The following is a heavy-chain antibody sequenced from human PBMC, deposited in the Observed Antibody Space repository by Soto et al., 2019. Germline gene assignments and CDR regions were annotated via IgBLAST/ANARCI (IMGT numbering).Heavy chain of an antibody. CDR3: ARGIAVAXTTPFRY. Sequence: SETLSLTCTVSGGSISRSSYYWGWIRQPPGKGLEWIGSIYYSGSTYYNPSLKSRVTISVDTSKNQFSLKLSSVTAADTAVYYCARGIAVAXTTPFRYWGQGTLVTVSS. CDR2: IYYSGST. J-gene: IGHJ4*02. D-gene: IGHD6-19*01. V-gene: IGHV4-39*01. CDR1: GGSISRSSYY.